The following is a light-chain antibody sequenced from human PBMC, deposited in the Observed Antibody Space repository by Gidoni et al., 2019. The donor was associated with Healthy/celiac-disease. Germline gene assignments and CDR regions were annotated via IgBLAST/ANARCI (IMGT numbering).Light chain of an antibody. Sequence: EIVLTQSPRTLSLSPGERATLPCRASQSVSSSYLAWYQQKPGQATRLLIYGASSRATGIPDRFSGSGSGTDFTLTISRLEPEDFAVYYCQQKRTFGQGTKLEIK. V-gene: IGKV3-20*01. CDR1: QSVSSSY. CDR3: QQKRT. CDR2: GAS. J-gene: IGKJ2*01.